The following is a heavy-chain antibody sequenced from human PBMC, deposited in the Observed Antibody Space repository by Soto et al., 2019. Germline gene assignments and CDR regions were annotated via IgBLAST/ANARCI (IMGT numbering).Heavy chain of an antibody. CDR3: AISNYDFWSAYYTYLFDP. J-gene: IGHJ5*02. CDR1: GDSVSSNSAA. D-gene: IGHD3-3*01. CDR2: TYYRSKWYN. Sequence: HSQTLSLTCAISGDSVSSNSAAWNWIRQSSSRGLEWLGRTYYRSKWYNDYAVSVKSRITINPDTSKNQFSLQLNSVTPEDTAVYYCAISNYDFWSAYYTYLFDPWRHATLLTV. V-gene: IGHV6-1*01.